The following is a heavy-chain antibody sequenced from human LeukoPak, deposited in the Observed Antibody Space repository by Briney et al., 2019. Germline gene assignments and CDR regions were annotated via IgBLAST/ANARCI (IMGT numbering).Heavy chain of an antibody. V-gene: IGHV3-23*01. CDR1: GFTFSSYP. CDR3: ARDVGITVGATDY. Sequence: GGSLRLSCAASGFTFSSYPMTWVRQAPGKGLDWVSTIGDSGGNTFYADSVKGRFTISRDNSKNTLFLQMIGLRAEDTAVYYCARDVGITVGATDYWGQGALVTVSS. J-gene: IGHJ4*02. D-gene: IGHD1-26*01. CDR2: IGDSGGNT.